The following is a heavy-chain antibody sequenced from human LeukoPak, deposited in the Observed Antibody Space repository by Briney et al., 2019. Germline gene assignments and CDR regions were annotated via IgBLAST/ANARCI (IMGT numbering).Heavy chain of an antibody. CDR2: IGAYNGNT. V-gene: IGHV1-18*01. J-gene: IGHJ6*02. D-gene: IGHD2-8*02. CDR3: ARAVYNEWKTSRPGGVYYYYYGMDV. Sequence: ASVKVSCKASGYTFTSYGVSWVRQAPGQGLEWMGWIGAYNGNTNYAQKLQGRVTMTTDTSTSTAYMELRSLRSDDTAVYYCARAVYNEWKTSRPGGVYYYYYGMDVWGQGTTVTVSS. CDR1: GYTFTSYG.